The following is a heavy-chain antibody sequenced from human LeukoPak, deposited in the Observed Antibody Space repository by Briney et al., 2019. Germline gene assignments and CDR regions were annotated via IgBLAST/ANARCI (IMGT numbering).Heavy chain of an antibody. V-gene: IGHV1-46*01. D-gene: IGHD1-1*01. Sequence: ASVKVSCKASGYTFTSYYMHWVRQTPGQGLEWMGIINPSGGSTSYAQKFQGRVTMTRDTSTSTVYMELSSLRSEDTAVYYCAREYGTGLFDYWGQGTLVTVSS. CDR3: AREYGTGLFDY. CDR1: GYTFTSYY. J-gene: IGHJ4*02. CDR2: INPSGGST.